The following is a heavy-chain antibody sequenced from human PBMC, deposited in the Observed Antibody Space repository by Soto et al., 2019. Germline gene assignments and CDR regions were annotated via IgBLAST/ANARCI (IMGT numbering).Heavy chain of an antibody. V-gene: IGHV1-69*13. J-gene: IGHJ6*02. CDR2: IIPIFGTA. Sequence: SVKVSCKAPGGTFSSYAISWVRQAPGQGLEWMGGIIPIFGTAKYAQKFQGRVTITADESTSTGYMELSSLRSEDTAVYYCARSQGGSSSLDIYYYYYYGMDVWGQGTSVTVSS. D-gene: IGHD2-15*01. CDR1: GGTFSSYA. CDR3: ARSQGGSSSLDIYYYYYYGMDV.